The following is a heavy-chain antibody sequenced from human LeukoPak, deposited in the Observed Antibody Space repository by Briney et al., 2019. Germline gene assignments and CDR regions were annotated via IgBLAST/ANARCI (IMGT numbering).Heavy chain of an antibody. CDR3: ARDRANAYTGSYYHRAFDI. D-gene: IGHD1-26*01. Sequence: ASVKVSCKASGYTFTSYDINWVRQATGQGLEWMGWINPNSGGTNYAQKFQGRVTMTRDTSISTAYMELSRLRSDDTAVYYCARDRANAYTGSYYHRAFDIWGQGTMVTVSS. CDR1: GYTFTSYD. CDR2: INPNSGGT. V-gene: IGHV1-2*02. J-gene: IGHJ3*02.